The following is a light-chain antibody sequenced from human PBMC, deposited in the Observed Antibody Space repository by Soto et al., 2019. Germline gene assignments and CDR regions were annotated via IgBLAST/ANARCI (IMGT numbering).Light chain of an antibody. CDR1: LSIRSY. J-gene: IGKJ5*01. CDR3: QQSYSTPIT. CDR2: AAS. Sequence: DIQMTQSPSSLSASVGDRVTITCRASLSIRSYLNWYQQKPGRAPKLLLYAASSLQSGVPSRFSGSGSGTDSTLTISSLQPEDFATYYCQQSYSTPITFGQGTRLEIK. V-gene: IGKV1-39*01.